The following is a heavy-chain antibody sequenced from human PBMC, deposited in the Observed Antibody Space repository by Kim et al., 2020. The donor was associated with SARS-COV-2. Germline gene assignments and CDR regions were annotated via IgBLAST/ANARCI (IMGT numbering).Heavy chain of an antibody. CDR2: IDPSDSYT. V-gene: IGHV5-10-1*01. J-gene: IGHJ4*02. CDR3: ARNPLLGYCSSTSCPPDY. Sequence: GESLKISCKGSGYSFTSYWISWVRQMPGKGLEWMGRIDPSDSYTNYSPSFQGHVTLSADKSISTAYLQWSSLKASDTAMYYCARNPLLGYCSSTSCPPDYWGQGTLVTVSS. D-gene: IGHD2-2*01. CDR1: GYSFTSYW.